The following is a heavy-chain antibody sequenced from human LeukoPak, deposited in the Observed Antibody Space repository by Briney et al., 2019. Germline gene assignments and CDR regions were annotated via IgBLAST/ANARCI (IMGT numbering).Heavy chain of an antibody. CDR1: GYTFTSYA. CDR3: ARDYVWGSYYIY. D-gene: IGHD3-16*01. CDR2: INAGNGNT. V-gene: IGHV1-3*01. J-gene: IGHJ4*02. Sequence: ASVKVSCKASGYTFTSYAMHWVRQAPGQRLEWMGWINAGNGNTKYSQKFQGRVTITRDTSASTAYMGLSSLRSEDTAVYYCARDYVWGSYYIYWGQGTLVTVSS.